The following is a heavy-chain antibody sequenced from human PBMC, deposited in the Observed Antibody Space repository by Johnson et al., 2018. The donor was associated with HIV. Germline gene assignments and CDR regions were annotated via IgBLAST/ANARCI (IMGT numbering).Heavy chain of an antibody. CDR2: ISWDGGDI. CDR3: AKDSDTFYFGSGDAFDT. D-gene: IGHD3-10*01. CDR1: GFTFDDYT. J-gene: IGHJ3*02. Sequence: EVQLVESGGGLVQAGRSLRLSCAASGFTFDDYTMHWVRQAPGKGLEWVSLISWDGGDIYYADSVKGRFSISRDNSKKSLYLTMNSLRPEGAALYYCAKDSDTFYFGSGDAFDTWGQGTLVTVSS. V-gene: IGHV3-43D*03.